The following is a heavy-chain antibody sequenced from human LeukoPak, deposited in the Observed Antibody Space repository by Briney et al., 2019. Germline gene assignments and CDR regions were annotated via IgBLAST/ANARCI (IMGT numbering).Heavy chain of an antibody. J-gene: IGHJ3*02. CDR1: GGTFSSYA. D-gene: IGHD3-3*01. CDR2: IIPIFGTA. Sequence: VASVKVSCMASGGTFSSYAISWVRQAPGQGLEWMGGIIPIFGTANYAQKFQGRVTITADESTSTAYMELSSLRSEDTAVYYCARDRRYYDFWSGYYLHDAFDIWGQGTMVTVSS. CDR3: ARDRRYYDFWSGYYLHDAFDI. V-gene: IGHV1-69*13.